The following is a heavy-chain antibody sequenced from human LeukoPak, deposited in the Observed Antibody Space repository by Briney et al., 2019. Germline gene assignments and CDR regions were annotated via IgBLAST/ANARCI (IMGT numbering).Heavy chain of an antibody. D-gene: IGHD3-3*01. Sequence: GGSLRLSCAASGFTFSSYGMSWVRQAPGKGLEWVSGISFSGDPTYYADSVRGRFTISRDNSKSHLYLQMNSLRAEDTAVYYCARGGVLEWLLRPAHFDYWGQGTLVTVSS. CDR1: GFTFSSYG. CDR2: ISFSGDPT. CDR3: ARGGVLEWLLRPAHFDY. J-gene: IGHJ4*02. V-gene: IGHV3-23*01.